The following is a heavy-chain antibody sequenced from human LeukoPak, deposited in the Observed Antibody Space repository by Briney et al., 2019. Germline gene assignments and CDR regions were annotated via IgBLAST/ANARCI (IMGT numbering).Heavy chain of an antibody. V-gene: IGHV4-59*08. CDR3: ARLSHYDFWSGYSEVDYFYYYGLDV. CDR2: IYYNGST. Sequence: PSETLSLTCTVSGGSIGSYYWSWIRQPPGKGLEWIGCIYYNGSTNYNPSLKSRVTISVDPSKNQFSLSLSSVTAADTAVYYCARLSHYDFWSGYSEVDYFYYYGLDVWGQGTTVTVSS. CDR1: GGSIGSYY. J-gene: IGHJ6*02. D-gene: IGHD3-3*01.